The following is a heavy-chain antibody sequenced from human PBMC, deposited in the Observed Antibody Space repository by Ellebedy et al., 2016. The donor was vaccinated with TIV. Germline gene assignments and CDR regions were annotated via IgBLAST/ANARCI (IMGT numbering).Heavy chain of an antibody. CDR1: GGSFSGYY. CDR3: ARDQLRNYYDSSGGIDY. CDR2: INHSGST. V-gene: IGHV4-34*01. J-gene: IGHJ4*02. D-gene: IGHD3-22*01. Sequence: SETLSLTCAVSGGSFSGYYWSWIRQPPGKGLEWIGEINHSGSTNYNPSLKSRVTISVDTSKNQFSLKLSSVTAADTAVYYCARDQLRNYYDSSGGIDYWGQGTLVTVSS.